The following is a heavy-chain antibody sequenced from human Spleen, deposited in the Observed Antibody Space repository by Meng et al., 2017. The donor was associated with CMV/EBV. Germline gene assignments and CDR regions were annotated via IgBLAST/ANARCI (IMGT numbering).Heavy chain of an antibody. CDR1: GYTFIGYY. Sequence: ASVKVSCKASGYTFIGYYIHWVRQALGQGLEWMGCINPNSGDTNYARKYQGRVTMTRDTSISTAYMELNRLTSDDTAMYFCARDVIPGYNYYGMDVWGQGTTVTVSS. J-gene: IGHJ6*02. V-gene: IGHV1-2*02. CDR3: ARDVIPGYNYYGMDV. D-gene: IGHD5-12*01. CDR2: INPNSGDT.